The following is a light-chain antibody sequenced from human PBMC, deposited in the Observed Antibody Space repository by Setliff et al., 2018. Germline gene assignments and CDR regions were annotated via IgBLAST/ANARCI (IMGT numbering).Light chain of an antibody. Sequence: QSALAQPPSASGSPGQSVTISCTGTSRDVGSYNYVSWYQQHPGKAPKLMIYEVSKRPSGVPDRFSGSKSGNTASLTVSGLQAEDEADYYCSSYAGSNNPYVFGTGTKVT. J-gene: IGLJ1*01. CDR3: SSYAGSNNPYV. V-gene: IGLV2-8*01. CDR2: EVS. CDR1: SRDVGSYNY.